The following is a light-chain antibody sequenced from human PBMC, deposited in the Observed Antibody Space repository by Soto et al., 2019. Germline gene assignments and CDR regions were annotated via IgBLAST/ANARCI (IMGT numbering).Light chain of an antibody. Sequence: QSALTQPPSASGSPGQSVTISCTGTSSDVGAYKYVSWYQQYQGKAPKLMIYEVTQRPSGVPDRFSGSTSGNTASLTVSWLQAEDEDAYYCTSYVGNDIWVFGGGTKVTVL. CDR1: SSDVGAYKY. V-gene: IGLV2-8*01. CDR2: EVT. J-gene: IGLJ3*02. CDR3: TSYVGNDIWV.